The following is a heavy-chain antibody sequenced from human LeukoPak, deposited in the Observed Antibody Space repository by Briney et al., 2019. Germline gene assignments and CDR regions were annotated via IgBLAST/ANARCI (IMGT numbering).Heavy chain of an antibody. J-gene: IGHJ4*02. CDR2: ISSSSSYI. Sequence: PGGSLRLSCAAPGFIFSSYSMNWVRQAPGKGLEWVSSISSSSSYIDYADSVKGRFTISRDNAKNSLYLQMNSPRAEDTAVYYCAREYGGFDYWGQGTLVTVSS. CDR1: GFIFSSYS. CDR3: AREYGGFDY. V-gene: IGHV3-21*01. D-gene: IGHD4-23*01.